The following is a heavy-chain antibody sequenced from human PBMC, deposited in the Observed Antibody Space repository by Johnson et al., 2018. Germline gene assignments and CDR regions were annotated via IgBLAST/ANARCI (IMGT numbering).Heavy chain of an antibody. D-gene: IGHD6-19*01. CDR3: AKGYSSGWYGGDAFYI. CDR1: GFTFSSYA. V-gene: IGHV3-23*04. Sequence: VQLVQSGGGLVQPGGSLRLSCAASGFTFSSYAMSWVRQAPGKGLEWVSAISVSGGSTYYADPVQGRFTISIDNSKNTLYLQMNSLRAEDPAGYYCAKGYSSGWYGGDAFYIGGQGTMVTVSS. J-gene: IGHJ3*02. CDR2: ISVSGGST.